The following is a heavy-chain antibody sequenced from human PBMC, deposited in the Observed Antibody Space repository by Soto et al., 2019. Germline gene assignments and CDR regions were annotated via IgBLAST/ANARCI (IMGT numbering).Heavy chain of an antibody. Sequence: SETLSLTCTVSGGSISSYSWTWIRQPPGKGLEWIGNIYNSGSTKYNPSLKSRVTMSIDTSKNQFSLKLSSVTAADTAVYYCARGMTTVTTFDYWGQGTLVTVS. D-gene: IGHD4-17*01. J-gene: IGHJ4*02. V-gene: IGHV4-59*01. CDR3: ARGMTTVTTFDY. CDR2: IYNSGST. CDR1: GGSISSYS.